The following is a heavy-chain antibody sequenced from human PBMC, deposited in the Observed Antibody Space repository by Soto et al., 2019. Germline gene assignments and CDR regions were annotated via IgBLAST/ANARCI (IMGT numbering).Heavy chain of an antibody. CDR2: IYYSGST. CDR3: ARERYSYGYGFNWFDP. CDR1: GGSISSYY. V-gene: IGHV4-59*08. D-gene: IGHD5-18*01. Sequence: SETLSLTCTVSGGSISSYYWSWIRQPPGKGLEWIGYIYYSGSTNYNPSLKSRVTISVDTSKNQFSLKLSSVTAADTAVYYCARERYSYGYGFNWFDPWGQGTLVTVSS. J-gene: IGHJ5*02.